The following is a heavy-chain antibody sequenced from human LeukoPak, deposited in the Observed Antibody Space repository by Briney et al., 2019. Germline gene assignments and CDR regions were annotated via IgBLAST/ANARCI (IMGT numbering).Heavy chain of an antibody. CDR1: GFTFSSYS. D-gene: IGHD3-10*01. J-gene: IGHJ5*02. CDR2: ISSSSSYI. V-gene: IGHV3-21*01. CDR3: ARFTIGGNWFDP. Sequence: GGSLRLSCAASGFTFSSYSMNWVRQAPGKGLEWVSSISSSSSYIYYADSVKGRFTISRDNSKNSLYPQMNSLRAEDTAIYYCARFTIGGNWFDPWGQGTRVTVSS.